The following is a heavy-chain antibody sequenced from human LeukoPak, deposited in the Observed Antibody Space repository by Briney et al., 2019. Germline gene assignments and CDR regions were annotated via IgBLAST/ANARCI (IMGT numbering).Heavy chain of an antibody. CDR2: IKQDGSEK. CDR1: GFTFSTYW. D-gene: IGHD3-22*01. CDR3: ARAYYYDSSGYRNPFDY. Sequence: GGSLRLSCAASGFTFSTYWMRWVRQAPGKGLEWVANIKQDGSEKYYVDSVKGRFTISRDNAKNSLYLQMSSLRAEDTAVYYCARAYYYDSSGYRNPFDYWGQGTLVTVSS. J-gene: IGHJ4*02. V-gene: IGHV3-7*01.